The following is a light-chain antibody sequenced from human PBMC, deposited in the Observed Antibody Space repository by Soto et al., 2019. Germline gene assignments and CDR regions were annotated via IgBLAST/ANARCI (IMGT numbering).Light chain of an antibody. CDR1: SSDIGGYNY. CDR3: CSCAGSSSYG. J-gene: IGLJ1*01. V-gene: IGLV2-11*01. CDR2: TVT. Sequence: SVLTQPRSVSGXPGQSVTISCTGTSSDIGGYNYVSWYQQHPGKAPKLMIYTVTTRPSGVPDRFSGSKSDNTASLTISGLQADDEADYYCCSCAGSSSYGFGTGTKVTVL.